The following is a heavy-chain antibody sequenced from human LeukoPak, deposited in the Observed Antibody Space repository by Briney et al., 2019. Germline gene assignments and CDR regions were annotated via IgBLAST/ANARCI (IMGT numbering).Heavy chain of an antibody. J-gene: IGHJ4*02. CDR3: ATSAVAGLFDY. Sequence: SETLSLTCTVSGGSISSYYWSWIRQPPGKGLEWIGYIYYSGSTDYNPSLKSRVTISVDTSKNQFSLKLSSVTAADTAVYYCATSAVAGLFDYWGQGTLVTVSS. V-gene: IGHV4-59*01. CDR2: IYYSGST. CDR1: GGSISSYY. D-gene: IGHD6-19*01.